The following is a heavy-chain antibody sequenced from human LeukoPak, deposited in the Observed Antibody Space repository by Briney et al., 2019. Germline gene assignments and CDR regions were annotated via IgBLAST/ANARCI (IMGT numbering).Heavy chain of an antibody. V-gene: IGHV3-48*03. J-gene: IGHJ6*01. CDR1: GFTFSSYE. Sequence: GGSLRLSCAASGFTFSSYEMNWVRQAPGKGLEWVSYISNSGSTIYYADSVKGRFTISRAHDKNSLYMQMNSLGAENTAVYYCAELGITMIGGVLGKGTTVTISS. CDR3: AELGITMIGGV. D-gene: IGHD3-10*02. CDR2: ISNSGSTI.